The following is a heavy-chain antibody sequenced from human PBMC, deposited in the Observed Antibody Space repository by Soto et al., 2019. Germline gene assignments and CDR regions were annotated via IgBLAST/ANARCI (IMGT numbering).Heavy chain of an antibody. CDR2: ISSYGADT. Sequence: GSLRLSCSASGFTFNSYAMHWVRQAPGKGLEFVSAISSYGADTYYADSVEGRFAISRDNSKNTLYLQMSSLRAEDTALYYCVKEGYMRSDWYGQFDYWGQGALVT. CDR3: VKEGYMRSDWYGQFDY. J-gene: IGHJ4*02. D-gene: IGHD6-19*01. CDR1: GFTFNSYA. V-gene: IGHV3-64D*06.